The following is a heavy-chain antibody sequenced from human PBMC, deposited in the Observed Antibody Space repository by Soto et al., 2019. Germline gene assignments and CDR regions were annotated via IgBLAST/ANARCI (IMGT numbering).Heavy chain of an antibody. CDR1: GFTFSSYA. V-gene: IGHV3-23*01. CDR3: AKVVAVAGMIPGEDYYYGMDV. CDR2: ISGSGGST. J-gene: IGHJ6*02. Sequence: GGSLRLSCAASGFTFSSYAMSWVRQAPGKGLEWVSAISGSGGSTYYADSVKGRFTISRDNSKNTLYLQMNSLRAEDTAVYYCAKVVAVAGMIPGEDYYYGMDVWGQGTTVTVSS. D-gene: IGHD6-19*01.